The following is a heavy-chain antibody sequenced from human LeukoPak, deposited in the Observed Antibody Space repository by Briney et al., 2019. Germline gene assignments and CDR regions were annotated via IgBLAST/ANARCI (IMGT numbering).Heavy chain of an antibody. Sequence: GSLRLSCAASGFTFSSYSMNWVRQAPGKGLEWVSSISSSSSYIYYADSVKGRFTISRDNAKNSLYLQMNSLRAEDTAVYHCAKDRGYYGSGSYYNNYGMDVWGQGTTVTVSS. J-gene: IGHJ6*02. V-gene: IGHV3-21*04. CDR2: ISSSSSYI. CDR1: GFTFSSYS. D-gene: IGHD3-10*01. CDR3: AKDRGYYGSGSYYNNYGMDV.